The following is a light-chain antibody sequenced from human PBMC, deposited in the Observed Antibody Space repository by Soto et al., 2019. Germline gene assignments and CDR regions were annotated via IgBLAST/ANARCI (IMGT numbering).Light chain of an antibody. CDR2: EVS. CDR1: SSDVGSYNL. CDR3: CSYAGSREV. J-gene: IGLJ3*02. V-gene: IGLV2-23*02. Sequence: QSALTQPASVSGSPGQSITISCTGTSSDVGSYNLVSWYQQHPGKAPKLMIYEVSKRPSGVSNRFSGSKSGNTASLTIFGLQAEDEADYYCCSYAGSREVFGGGTKLTVL.